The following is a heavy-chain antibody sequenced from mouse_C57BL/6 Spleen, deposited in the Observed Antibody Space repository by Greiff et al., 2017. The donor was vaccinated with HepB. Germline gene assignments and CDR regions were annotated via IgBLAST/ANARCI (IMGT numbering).Heavy chain of an antibody. J-gene: IGHJ1*03. Sequence: EVQLVESGGGLVQPGGSMKLSCVASGFTFSNYWMNWVRQSPEKGLEWVAQIRLKSDNYATHYAESVKGRFTISRDDSKSSVCLQMNNLRAEDTGIYYCTAGSSYWYFDVWGTGTTVTVSS. CDR3: TAGSSYWYFDV. CDR2: IRLKSDNYAT. V-gene: IGHV6-3*01. D-gene: IGHD1-1*01. CDR1: GFTFSNYW.